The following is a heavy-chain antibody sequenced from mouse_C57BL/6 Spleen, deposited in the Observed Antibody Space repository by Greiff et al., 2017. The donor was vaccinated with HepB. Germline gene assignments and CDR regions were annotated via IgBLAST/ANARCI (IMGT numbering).Heavy chain of an antibody. V-gene: IGHV5-6*01. Sequence: EVKLQESGGDLVKPGGSLKLSCAASGFTFSSYGMSWVRQTPDKRLEWVATISSGGSYTYYPDSVKGRFTISRDNAKNTLYLQMSSLKSEDTAMYYCARYYYGSRRTDYAMDYWGQGTSVTVSS. CDR1: GFTFSSYG. CDR2: ISSGGSYT. D-gene: IGHD1-1*01. CDR3: ARYYYGSRRTDYAMDY. J-gene: IGHJ4*01.